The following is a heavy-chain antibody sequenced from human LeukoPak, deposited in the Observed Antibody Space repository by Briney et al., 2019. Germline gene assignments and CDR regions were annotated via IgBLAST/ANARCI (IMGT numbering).Heavy chain of an antibody. CDR1: GFTFSSYA. D-gene: IGHD1-26*01. CDR3: AKGRGWAPYYFDS. J-gene: IGHJ4*02. CDR2: ISGTDGST. V-gene: IGHV3-23*01. Sequence: GGSLRLSCAASGFTFSSYAMSWVRQAPGKGLEWVSAISGTDGSTYYADSVKGRFTISRDNSKNTLYLQMNSLRAEDTAVYYCAKGRGWAPYYFDSWGQGTLVTVSS.